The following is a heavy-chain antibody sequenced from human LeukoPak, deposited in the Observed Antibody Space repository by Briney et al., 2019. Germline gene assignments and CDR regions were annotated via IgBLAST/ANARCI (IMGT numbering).Heavy chain of an antibody. CDR1: GFTFNSYV. CDR2: ITAGGDKT. CDR3: AKGRTTVTKLSYFDY. J-gene: IGHJ4*02. Sequence: GGSLRLSCAASGFTFNSYVMTWVRQAPGKGLEWVSGITAGGDKTFYADSVKGRFTISRDNSKNTLYLQMNSLRAEDMALYYCAKGRTTVTKLSYFDYWGQGTLVTVSS. V-gene: IGHV3-23*01. D-gene: IGHD4-17*01.